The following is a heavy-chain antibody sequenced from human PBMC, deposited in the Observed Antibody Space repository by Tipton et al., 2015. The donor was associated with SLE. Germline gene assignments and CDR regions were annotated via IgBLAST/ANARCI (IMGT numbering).Heavy chain of an antibody. CDR3: VRDDGAGPYYYGMDV. J-gene: IGHJ6*02. CDR2: IYHSGST. V-gene: IGHV4-38-2*02. CDR1: GYSISIDYY. D-gene: IGHD1-26*01. Sequence: LRLSCAVSGYSISIDYYCGWIRHPPGKGLEWIGSIYHSGSTYYNPSLKSRVTILIDTSKNQFSLKLSSVTAADTAVYYCVRDDGAGPYYYGMDVWGQGTTVTVSS.